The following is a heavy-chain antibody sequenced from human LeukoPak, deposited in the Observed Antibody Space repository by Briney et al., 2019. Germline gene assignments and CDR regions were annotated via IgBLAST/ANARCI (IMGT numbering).Heavy chain of an antibody. Sequence: SETLSLTCAVYGGSFRCYYWSWIRQPPGKGLEWIGEINHSGSTNYNPSLKSRVTISVDTSKNQFSLKLSSVTAADTAVYYCARALRPIALAGTRYPDYWGQGTLVTVSS. J-gene: IGHJ4*02. CDR2: INHSGST. D-gene: IGHD6-19*01. CDR1: GGSFRCYY. V-gene: IGHV4-34*01. CDR3: ARALRPIALAGTRYPDY.